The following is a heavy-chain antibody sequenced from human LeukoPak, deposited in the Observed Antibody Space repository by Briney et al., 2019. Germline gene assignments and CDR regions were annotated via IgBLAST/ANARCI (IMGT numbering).Heavy chain of an antibody. V-gene: IGHV3-23*01. D-gene: IGHD3-10*01. J-gene: IGHJ4*02. Sequence: GGSLRLSCAASGFTFSSYAMSWVRQAPGKGLEWVSAISGSGGSTYYADSVKGRFTISRDNSKNTLYLQMNSLRAEDTAVYYCAKDSQLLWFGELLSPPWYYFDYWGQGTLVTVSS. CDR3: AKDSQLLWFGELLSPPWYYFDY. CDR1: GFTFSSYA. CDR2: ISGSGGST.